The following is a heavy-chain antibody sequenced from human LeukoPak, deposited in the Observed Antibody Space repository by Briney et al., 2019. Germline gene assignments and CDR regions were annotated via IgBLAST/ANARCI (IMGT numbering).Heavy chain of an antibody. V-gene: IGHV3-30*18. CDR1: GFTFSSYG. Sequence: GRSLRLSCAASGFTFSSYGMHWVRQAPSKGLEWVAVISYDGSNKYYADSVKGRFTISRDNSKNTLYLQMNSLRAEDTAVYYCAKDSVTEWLVRYEYFEHWGQGTLVTVSS. J-gene: IGHJ1*01. CDR2: ISYDGSNK. D-gene: IGHD6-19*01. CDR3: AKDSVTEWLVRYEYFEH.